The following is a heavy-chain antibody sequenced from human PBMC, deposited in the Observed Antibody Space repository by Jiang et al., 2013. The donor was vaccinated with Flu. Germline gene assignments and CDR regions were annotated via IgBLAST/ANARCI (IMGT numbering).Heavy chain of an antibody. D-gene: IGHD6-13*01. CDR3: ARVGSSWYYYYYGMDV. J-gene: IGHJ6*02. V-gene: IGHV4-59*13. Sequence: PGLVKPSETLSLTCTVSGGSISSYYWSWIRQPPGKGLEWIGYIYYSGSTNYNPSLKSRVTISVDTSKNQFSLKLSSVTAADTAVYYCARVGSSWYYYYYGMDVWGQGTTVTVSS. CDR1: GGSISSYY. CDR2: IYYSGST.